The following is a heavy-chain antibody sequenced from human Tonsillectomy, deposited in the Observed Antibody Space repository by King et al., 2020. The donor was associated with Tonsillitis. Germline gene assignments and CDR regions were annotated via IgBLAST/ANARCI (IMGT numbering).Heavy chain of an antibody. J-gene: IGHJ5*02. CDR1: EYSFSNSW. CDR3: CTGGHYFAA. D-gene: IGHD3-22*01. Sequence: VQLVESGGGLVKPGGSLRLSCVGSEYSFSNSWMSWVRQAPGKGLEWVGRIKRKSDGGTKDYAAPVKGRFIISRDGSKNTLYLQMDSLRTEDTAVYYCCTGGHYFAAWGQGSLVTVAS. CDR2: IKRKSDGGTK. V-gene: IGHV3-15*01.